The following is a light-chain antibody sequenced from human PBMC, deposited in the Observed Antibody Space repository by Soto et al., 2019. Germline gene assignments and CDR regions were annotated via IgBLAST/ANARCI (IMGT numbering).Light chain of an antibody. J-gene: IGLJ1*01. CDR2: SNN. CDR3: AAWDDSLNVYL. Sequence: QSSLTQPPSASGTPGRRVTISCSGSSYNIGINTVNWYQQLPGTAPKLLIYSNNQRPSGVPDRFSGSTSGTSASLAISGLHSEDEAHYYCAAWDDSLNVYLFGNGTKVTVL. V-gene: IGLV1-44*01. CDR1: SYNIGINT.